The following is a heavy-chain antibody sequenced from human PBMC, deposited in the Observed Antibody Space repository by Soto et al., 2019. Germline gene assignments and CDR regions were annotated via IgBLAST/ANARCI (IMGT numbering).Heavy chain of an antibody. V-gene: IGHV3-23*01. CDR2: ISGSGGST. CDR3: AKGANYGDDYYYYYMDV. CDR1: GFTFISYA. D-gene: IGHD4-17*01. J-gene: IGHJ6*03. Sequence: GGSLRLSCAASGFTFISYAMSWVRQAPGKGLEWVSAISGSGGSTYYADSVKGRFTISRDNSKNTLYLQMNSLRAEDTAVYYCAKGANYGDDYYYYYMDVWGKGTTVTVSS.